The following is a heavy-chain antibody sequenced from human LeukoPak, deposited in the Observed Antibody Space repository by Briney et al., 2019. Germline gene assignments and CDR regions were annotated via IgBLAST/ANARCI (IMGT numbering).Heavy chain of an antibody. Sequence: ASVKVSCKASGGTFRNYSVSWVRQAPGQGREGMGGGVPIFRSGNYAQNFHDRVTITTEESMITVYMELRSLTSDATAVYYCAREANSRTMNRGARREYNWFDPWGQGTLVTVSS. CDR1: GGTFRNYS. J-gene: IGHJ5*02. CDR2: GVPIFRSG. V-gene: IGHV1-69*05. D-gene: IGHD1/OR15-1a*01. CDR3: AREANSRTMNRGARREYNWFDP.